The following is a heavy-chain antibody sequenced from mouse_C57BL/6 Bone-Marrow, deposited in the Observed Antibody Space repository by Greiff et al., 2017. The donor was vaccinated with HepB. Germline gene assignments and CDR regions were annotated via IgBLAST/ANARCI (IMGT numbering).Heavy chain of an antibody. CDR3: ARDSGWLLVSGFAY. Sequence: EVKLVESGPGLVKPSQSLSLTCSVTGYSITSGYYWNWIRQFPGNKLEWMGYISYDGSNNYNPSLKNRISITRDTSKNQFFLKLNSVTTEDTATYYCARDSGWLLVSGFAYWGQGTLVTVSA. CDR1: GYSITSGYY. J-gene: IGHJ3*01. V-gene: IGHV3-6*01. CDR2: ISYDGSN. D-gene: IGHD2-3*01.